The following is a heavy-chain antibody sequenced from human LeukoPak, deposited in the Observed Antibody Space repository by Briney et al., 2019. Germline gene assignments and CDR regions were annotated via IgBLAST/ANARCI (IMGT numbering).Heavy chain of an antibody. J-gene: IGHJ6*04. CDR3: AELGITMIGGV. D-gene: IGHD3-10*02. CDR2: INWSGGTT. CDR1: GFTFDDYG. V-gene: IGHV3-20*04. Sequence: GGSLRLSCAASGFTFDDYGMSWVRQTQGKGLEWVSGINWSGGTTDYADSVKGRFTISRDNAKNSLYLQMNSLRAEDTAVYYCAELGITMIGGVWGKGTTVTISS.